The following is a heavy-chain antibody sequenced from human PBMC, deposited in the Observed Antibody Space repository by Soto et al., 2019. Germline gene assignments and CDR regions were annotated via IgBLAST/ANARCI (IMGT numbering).Heavy chain of an antibody. J-gene: IGHJ6*02. D-gene: IGHD1-1*01. Sequence: QVQLVESGGGVVQPGTSLRLSCAASGFTFNRYGMHWVRQAPGKGLEWVAIISYDGSPKYHADSVKGRFTISRDNSKNTLYLQMNSMKTDDRAIYHCAKRLGETGTNADGMDLWGQGTTVTVSS. CDR2: ISYDGSPK. CDR1: GFTFNRYG. CDR3: AKRLGETGTNADGMDL. V-gene: IGHV3-30*18.